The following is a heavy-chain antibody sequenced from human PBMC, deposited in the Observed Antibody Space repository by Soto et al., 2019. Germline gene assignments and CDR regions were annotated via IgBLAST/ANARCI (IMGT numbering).Heavy chain of an antibody. CDR3: ARIGYYDFWSGQGGWFDP. J-gene: IGHJ5*02. CDR1: GYTFTSYA. D-gene: IGHD3-3*01. V-gene: IGHV1-3*01. CDR2: INAGNGNT. Sequence: VASVKVSCKASGYTFTSYAMHRVRQAPGQRLEWMGWINAGNGNTKYSQKFQGGVTITRDTSASTAYMELSSLRSEDTAVYYCARIGYYDFWSGQGGWFDPWGQGTLVTVSS.